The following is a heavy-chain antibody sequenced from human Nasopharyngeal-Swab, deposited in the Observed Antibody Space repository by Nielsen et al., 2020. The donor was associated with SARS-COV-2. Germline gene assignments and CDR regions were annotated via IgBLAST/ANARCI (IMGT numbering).Heavy chain of an antibody. CDR3: ARSYGDYEDNWFDP. CDR2: ISSSSSTI. CDR1: GFTFSSYS. V-gene: IGHV3-48*02. J-gene: IGHJ5*02. D-gene: IGHD4-17*01. Sequence: GESLKISCAASGFTFSSYSMNWVRQAPGKGLEWVSYISSSSSTIYYADSVKGRFTISRDNAKNSLYLQMNSLRDEDTAVYYCARSYGDYEDNWFDPWGQGTLVTVSS.